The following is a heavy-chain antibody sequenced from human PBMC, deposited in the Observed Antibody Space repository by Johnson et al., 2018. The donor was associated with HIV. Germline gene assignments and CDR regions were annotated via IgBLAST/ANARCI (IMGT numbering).Heavy chain of an antibody. CDR1: GFTFSTYG. CDR2: ISGTGGTT. Sequence: VQLVESGGGLVQPGGSLRMSCVASGFTFSTYGMTWVRQAPGKGLEWVSAISGTGGTTYYADSVRGRFSISRDKSKDTLYLQMSSLRAEDTAVYYCAKGGGYDYDALDFWGQGTMVTVSS. V-gene: IGHV3-23*04. D-gene: IGHD5-12*01. CDR3: AKGGGYDYDALDF. J-gene: IGHJ3*01.